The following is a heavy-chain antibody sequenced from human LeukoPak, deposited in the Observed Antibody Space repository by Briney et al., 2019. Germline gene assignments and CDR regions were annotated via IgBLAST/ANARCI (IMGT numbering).Heavy chain of an antibody. D-gene: IGHD5-12*01. J-gene: IGHJ5*01. CDR3: ARGAEFAYSGYDLGNWFDS. CDR2: IYYSGST. Sequence: SETLSLTCTVSGGSISSYYRSWIRQPPGKGLEWIGYIYYSGSTYYNPSLKSRVTISVDRSKNQFSLKLNSVTAADTAVYYCARGAEFAYSGYDLGNWFDSWGQGTLVTVSS. CDR1: GGSISSYY. V-gene: IGHV4-59*12.